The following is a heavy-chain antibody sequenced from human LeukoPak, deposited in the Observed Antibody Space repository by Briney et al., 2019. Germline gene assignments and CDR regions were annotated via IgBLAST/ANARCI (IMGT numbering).Heavy chain of an antibody. D-gene: IGHD2-15*01. J-gene: IGHJ6*02. Sequence: GASVKVSCKASGGTFSSYAISWVRQAPGQGREWMGRIIPILGIANYAQKFQGRVTITADKSTSTAYMELSSLRSEDTAVYYCARYCSGGSCYSYYYYGMDVWGQGTTVTVSS. V-gene: IGHV1-69*04. CDR2: IIPILGIA. CDR1: GGTFSSYA. CDR3: ARYCSGGSCYSYYYYGMDV.